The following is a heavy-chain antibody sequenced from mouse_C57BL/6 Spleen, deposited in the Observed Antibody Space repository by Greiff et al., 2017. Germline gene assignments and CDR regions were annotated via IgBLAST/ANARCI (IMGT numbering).Heavy chain of an antibody. D-gene: IGHD2-1*01. CDR3: ARPINYGSYGGYAMDD. CDR1: GFTFSDYG. V-gene: IGHV5-17*01. J-gene: IGHJ4*01. CDR2: ISSGSSTI. Sequence: EVKLVESGGGLVKPGGSLKLSCAASGFTFSDYGMHWVRQAPEKGLEWVAYISSGSSTIYYADTVKGRFTISRANAKNTLFLQMTSLRSEDTAMYYCARPINYGSYGGYAMDDWGQGTSVTVSS.